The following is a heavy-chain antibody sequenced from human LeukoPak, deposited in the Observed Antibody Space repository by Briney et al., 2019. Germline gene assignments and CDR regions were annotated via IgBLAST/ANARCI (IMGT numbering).Heavy chain of an antibody. CDR1: GGSFSGYY. CDR2: VYYSGST. CDR3: AIFDSSGSYFDY. D-gene: IGHD3-22*01. V-gene: IGHV4-59*01. J-gene: IGHJ4*02. Sequence: SETLSLTCAVYGGSFSGYYWSWVRQSPGKGLEWIGYVYYSGSTNDNPSLRSRVTISVDTSKNQFSLRLSSVTAADTAVYFCAIFDSSGSYFDYWGQGTLVTVSS.